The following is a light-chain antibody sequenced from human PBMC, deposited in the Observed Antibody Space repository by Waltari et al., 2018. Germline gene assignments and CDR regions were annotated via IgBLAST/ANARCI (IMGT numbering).Light chain of an antibody. Sequence: DVQMTQSPSTLSASVGDRVTIPCRASQSISSWLAWYQQKPGKAPKLLIYKASSLEIGVPSRFSGSGSGTAFTLTITNLQPDDFATYYCQEYHSFSRTFGQGTKLEIK. V-gene: IGKV1-5*03. CDR1: QSISSW. CDR3: QEYHSFSRT. J-gene: IGKJ2*01. CDR2: KAS.